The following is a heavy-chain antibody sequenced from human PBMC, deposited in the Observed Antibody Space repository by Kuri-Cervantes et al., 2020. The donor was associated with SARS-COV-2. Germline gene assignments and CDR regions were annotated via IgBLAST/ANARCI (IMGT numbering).Heavy chain of an antibody. D-gene: IGHD5-12*01. V-gene: IGHV3-21*01. CDR1: GFPFSSYS. Sequence: ETLSLLCTVSGFPFSSYSMHWVRQAPGKGLVWVSSISSSSSYIYYADSETGRFTISRDNAKNSLYLQMNSLRAEDTAVYYCARAQRGLMVALDYWGQGTLVTVSS. J-gene: IGHJ4*02. CDR2: ISSSSSYI. CDR3: ARAQRGLMVALDY.